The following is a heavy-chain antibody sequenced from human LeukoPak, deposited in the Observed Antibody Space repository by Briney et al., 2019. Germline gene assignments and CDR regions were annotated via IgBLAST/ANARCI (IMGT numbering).Heavy chain of an antibody. CDR1: GFTFSSYP. D-gene: IGHD3-10*01. CDR2: ISYDGSNK. V-gene: IGHV3-30-3*01. Sequence: GGSLRLSCAASGFTFSSYPMHWVRQAPGKGLEWVAVISYDGSNKYSTDSVKGRFTISRDNSKNTLYLQMNSLRTEDTAVYYCARPRSGSYYDPHFGFDPWGQGTLVTVSS. CDR3: ARPRSGSYYDPHFGFDP. J-gene: IGHJ5*02.